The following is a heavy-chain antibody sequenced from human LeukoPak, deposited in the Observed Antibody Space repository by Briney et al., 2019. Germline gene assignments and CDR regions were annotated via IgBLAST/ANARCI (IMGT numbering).Heavy chain of an antibody. J-gene: IGHJ3*02. V-gene: IGHV3-48*03. CDR2: ISSSGSTI. CDR3: ASPYYYDSSGYYGVSAFDI. D-gene: IGHD3-22*01. Sequence: GGSLRLSCAASGFTFSSYEMNWVRQAPGKGLEWVSYISSSGSTIYYADPVKGRFTISRDNAKSSLYLQMNSLRAEDTAVYYCASPYYYDSSGYYGVSAFDIWGQGTMVTVSS. CDR1: GFTFSSYE.